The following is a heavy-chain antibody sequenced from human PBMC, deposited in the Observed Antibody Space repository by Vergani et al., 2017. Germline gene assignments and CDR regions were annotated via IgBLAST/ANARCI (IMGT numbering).Heavy chain of an antibody. CDR2: ISWNSGSI. V-gene: IGHV3-9*01. J-gene: IGHJ4*02. CDR1: GFTFSSYA. CDR3: AKGYYFDY. Sequence: EVQLLESGGGLVQPGGSLRLSCAASGFTFSSYAMSWVRQAPGKGLEWVSGISWNSGSIGYADSVKGRFTISRDNAKNSLYMQMNSLRAEDTALYYCAKGYYFDYWGQGTLVTVSS.